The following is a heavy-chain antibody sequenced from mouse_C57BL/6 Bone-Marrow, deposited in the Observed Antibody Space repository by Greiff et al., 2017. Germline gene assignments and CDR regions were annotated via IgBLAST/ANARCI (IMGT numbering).Heavy chain of an antibody. CDR1: GYTFTSYW. V-gene: IGHV1-69*01. D-gene: IGHD2-5*01. J-gene: IGHJ4*01. CDR2: IDPSDSYT. CDR3: ARYYSNFYAMDY. Sequence: QVQLQQPGAELVMPGASVKLSCKASGYTFTSYWMHWVKQRPGQGLEWIGEIDPSDSYTNYNQKFKGKSTLTVDKSSSTAYMQISSLTSEDSAVYYCARYYSNFYAMDYWGQGTSVTVSS.